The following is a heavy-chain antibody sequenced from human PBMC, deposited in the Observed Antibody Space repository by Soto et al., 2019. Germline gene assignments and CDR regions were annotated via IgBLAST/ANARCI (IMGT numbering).Heavy chain of an antibody. V-gene: IGHV4-39*01. J-gene: IGHJ1*01. CDR3: ASLAYSGYFQH. CDR1: GDSISSSTYY. CDR2: IYYSGST. Sequence: QLQLQESGPGLVKPSETLSLTCTVSGDSISSSTYYWGWVRQPPGKGLEWIGSIYYSGSTYYNPSLRSRVTISVDTSKNRFSLNLNSVTAADTAVYYCASLAYSGYFQHWGQGTLVTVST. D-gene: IGHD5-18*01.